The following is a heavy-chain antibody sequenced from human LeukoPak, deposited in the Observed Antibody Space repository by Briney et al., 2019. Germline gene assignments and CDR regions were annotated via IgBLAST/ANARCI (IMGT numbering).Heavy chain of an antibody. CDR1: GGSISSSNW. V-gene: IGHV4-4*02. CDR3: ARGPSLNTVLLWFGDKSGYGMDV. Sequence: SETLSLTCAVSGGSISSSNWWSWVRQPPGKGLEWIGEIYHSGSTNYNPSLKSRVTISVDTSKNQFSLKLSSVTAADTAVYYCARGPSLNTVLLWFGDKSGYGMDVWGQGTMVVVSS. J-gene: IGHJ6*02. CDR2: IYHSGST. D-gene: IGHD3-10*01.